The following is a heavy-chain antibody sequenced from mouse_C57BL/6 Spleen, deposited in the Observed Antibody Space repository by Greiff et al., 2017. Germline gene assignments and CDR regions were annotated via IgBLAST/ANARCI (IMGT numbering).Heavy chain of an antibody. CDR1: GFTFSDYG. J-gene: IGHJ2*01. CDR3: ATFGTVVGRGFDY. D-gene: IGHD1-1*01. V-gene: IGHV5-17*01. CDR2: ISSGSSTI. Sequence: EVKVVESGGGLVKPGGSLKLSCAASGFTFSDYGMHWVRQAPEKGLEWVAYISSGSSTIYYADTVKGRFTISRDNAKNTLFLQMTSLRSEDTAMYYCATFGTVVGRGFDYWGQGTTLTVSS.